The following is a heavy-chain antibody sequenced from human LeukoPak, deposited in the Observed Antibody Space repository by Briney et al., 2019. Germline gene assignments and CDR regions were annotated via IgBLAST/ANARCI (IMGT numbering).Heavy chain of an antibody. D-gene: IGHD3-3*01. CDR1: GGSISSYY. V-gene: IGHV4-59*08. CDR3: ARYYDFWSGYYWFDP. CDR2: IYYSGST. J-gene: IGHJ5*02. Sequence: SETLSLTCTVSGGSISSYYWSWIRQPPGKGLEWIGYIYYSGSTNYNPSLKSRVTISVDTSKNQFSLKLSSVTAADTAVYYCARYYDFWSGYYWFDPLGPGNPGHRLL.